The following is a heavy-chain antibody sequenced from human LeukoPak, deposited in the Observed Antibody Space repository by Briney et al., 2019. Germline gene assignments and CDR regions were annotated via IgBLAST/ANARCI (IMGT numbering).Heavy chain of an antibody. CDR2: ISPSGGA. J-gene: IGHJ4*02. Sequence: GGSLRLSCAASGFTFSRYAMSWVRQAPGKGLEWVSAISPSGGAYYADSVKGRSTISRDSSKTTLYLQMDSLRAEDTAVYYCANVRAGHYFDYWGQGTLVTVSS. CDR1: GFTFSRYA. D-gene: IGHD6-19*01. CDR3: ANVRAGHYFDY. V-gene: IGHV3-23*01.